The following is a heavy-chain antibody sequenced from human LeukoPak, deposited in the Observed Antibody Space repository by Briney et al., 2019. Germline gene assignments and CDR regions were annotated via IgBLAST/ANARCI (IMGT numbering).Heavy chain of an antibody. V-gene: IGHV3-48*01. D-gene: IGHD3-16*01. CDR3: ARGFFTFGGVIDY. Sequence: GGSLRLSCAASGFSFSSYSMNWVRQVPGKGLEWVSYISYGTNTIYYADSVKGRFTISRDNAKNSLYLQMNSLRAEDTAVYYCARGFFTFGGVIDYWGQGTLVTVSS. J-gene: IGHJ4*02. CDR2: ISYGTNTI. CDR1: GFSFSSYS.